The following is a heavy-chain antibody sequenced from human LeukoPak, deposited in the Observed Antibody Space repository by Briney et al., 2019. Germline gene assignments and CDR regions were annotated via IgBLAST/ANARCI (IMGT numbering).Heavy chain of an antibody. J-gene: IGHJ3*02. CDR1: GFTFSSYS. D-gene: IGHD6-19*01. V-gene: IGHV3-21*01. Sequence: GGSLRLSCAASGFTFSSYSMNWVRQAPGKGLEWVSSISSSSSYIYYADSVKGRFTISRDNAKHSLYLQMNSLRAEDTAVYYCAVGAVADEGAFDIWGQGTMVTVSS. CDR2: ISSSSSYI. CDR3: AVGAVADEGAFDI.